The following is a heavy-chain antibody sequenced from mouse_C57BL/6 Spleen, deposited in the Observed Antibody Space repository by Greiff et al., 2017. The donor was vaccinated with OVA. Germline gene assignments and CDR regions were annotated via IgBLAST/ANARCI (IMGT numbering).Heavy chain of an antibody. D-gene: IGHD2-4*01. CDR2: INPNNGGT. Sequence: VQLQQSGPELVKPGASVKMSCKASGYTFTDYNMHWVKQSHGKRLEWIGYINPNNGGTSYNQKFKGKATLTVNKSSSTAYMELRSLTSEDSAVYYCARRRDYDGYAMDYWGQGTSVTVSS. CDR1: GYTFTDYN. CDR3: ARRRDYDGYAMDY. V-gene: IGHV1-22*01. J-gene: IGHJ4*01.